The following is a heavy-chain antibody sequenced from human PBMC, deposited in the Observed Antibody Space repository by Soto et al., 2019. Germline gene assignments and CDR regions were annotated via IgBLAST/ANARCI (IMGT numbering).Heavy chain of an antibody. Sequence: GGSLRLSCAASGFTFSSYAMSWVRQAPGKGLEWVSAISGSGGSTYYADSVKGRFTISRDNSKNTLYLQMNSLRAEDTAVYYCSKDWDSSGYYHTHSIDYWGQGTLVTVSS. CDR1: GFTFSSYA. CDR3: SKDWDSSGYYHTHSIDY. V-gene: IGHV3-23*01. CDR2: ISGSGGST. J-gene: IGHJ4*02. D-gene: IGHD3-22*01.